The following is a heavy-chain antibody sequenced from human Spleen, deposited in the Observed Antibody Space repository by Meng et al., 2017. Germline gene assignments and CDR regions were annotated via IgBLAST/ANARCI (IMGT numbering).Heavy chain of an antibody. Sequence: GGSLRLSCAASGFTFSSYWMHWVRQAPGKGLEWVSYISSSGSIIYYADSVKGRFTISRDNAKNSLYLQMNSLRAEDTAVYYCARDSSSWHDAFDIWGQGTMVTVSS. CDR2: ISSSGSII. CDR1: GFTFSSYW. D-gene: IGHD6-13*01. V-gene: IGHV3-48*04. CDR3: ARDSSSWHDAFDI. J-gene: IGHJ3*02.